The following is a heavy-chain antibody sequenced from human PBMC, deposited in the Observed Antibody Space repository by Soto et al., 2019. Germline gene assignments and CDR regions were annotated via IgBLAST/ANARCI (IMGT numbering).Heavy chain of an antibody. D-gene: IGHD1-26*01. CDR1: GGSFSGYY. J-gene: IGHJ4*02. CDR2: INHSGST. V-gene: IGHV4-34*01. Sequence: SETLSLTCAVYGGSFSGYYWSWIRQPPGKGLEWIGEINHSGSTNYNPSLKSRVTISVDTSKNQFSLKLSSVTAADTAVYYCAAGMSGQLDYWGQGTLVTVSS. CDR3: AAGMSGQLDY.